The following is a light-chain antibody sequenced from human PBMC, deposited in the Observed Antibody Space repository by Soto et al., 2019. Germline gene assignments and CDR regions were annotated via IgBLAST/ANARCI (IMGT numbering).Light chain of an antibody. CDR1: SSNIGAGYD. V-gene: IGLV1-40*01. CDR2: GNS. J-gene: IGLJ1*01. Sequence: QSVLTQPPSVSGAPGQRVTISCTGSSSNIGAGYDVHWYQQLPGTAPKLLIYGNSNRPSGVPDRFSGSKSGTSASLAITGXXXXXXXXYXCQSYDSSLRGYVFGTGTKLTVL. CDR3: QSYDSSLRGYV.